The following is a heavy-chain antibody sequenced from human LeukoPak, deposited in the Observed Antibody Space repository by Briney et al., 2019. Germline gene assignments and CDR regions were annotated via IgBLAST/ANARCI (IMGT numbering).Heavy chain of an antibody. Sequence: GRSLRLSCAASGFTLGSYGMMWVRQAPGKGLEWVSTINENGANTHYADSVQGRFTISRDNSKNTLYLQMSSLRVEDTAVYYCAKDAQHDDVWGPGTTVTVSS. D-gene: IGHD3-16*01. J-gene: IGHJ6*02. V-gene: IGHV3-23*01. CDR2: INENGANT. CDR3: AKDAQHDDV. CDR1: GFTLGSYG.